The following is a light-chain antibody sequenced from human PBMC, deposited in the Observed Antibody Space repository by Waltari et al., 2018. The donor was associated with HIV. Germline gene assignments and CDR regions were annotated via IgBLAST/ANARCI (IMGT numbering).Light chain of an antibody. CDR1: SSHVGGYNY. CDR3: SSYTSSRVL. CDR2: EVR. Sequence: QSALTQPASVSGSPGQSITISCTGTSSHVGGYNYVSWYQQHPGKAPKLMIYEVRNRPSGVSNRFSGSKSGNTASLTISGLQAEDEADYYCSSYTSSRVLFGGGTKLTVL. V-gene: IGLV2-14*01. J-gene: IGLJ2*01.